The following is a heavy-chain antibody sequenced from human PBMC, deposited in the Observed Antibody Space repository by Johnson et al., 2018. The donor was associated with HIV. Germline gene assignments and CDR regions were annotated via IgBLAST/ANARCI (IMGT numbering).Heavy chain of an antibody. Sequence: VQLVESGGGLVQPGGSLRLSCVASGITFSNYWMSWVRQAPGKGLEWVANMKQDGSEQYYVDSVKGRFTISRDNAKNSLYLQMNSLRAEDTALYYCARGAQWELLIDAFDIWGQGTMVTVSS. V-gene: IGHV3-7*05. CDR2: MKQDGSEQ. J-gene: IGHJ3*02. CDR3: ARGAQWELLIDAFDI. CDR1: GITFSNYW. D-gene: IGHD1-26*01.